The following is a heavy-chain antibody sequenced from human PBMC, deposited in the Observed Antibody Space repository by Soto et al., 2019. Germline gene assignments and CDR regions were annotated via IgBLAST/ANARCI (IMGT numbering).Heavy chain of an antibody. CDR3: AGDPDSHYNDSHAYSYP. J-gene: IGHJ5*02. D-gene: IGHD3-22*01. Sequence: ASVKVCCKASGYTFTSYGISWVRQAPGQGLEWMGRIIPIIGIINYAQKFQGRVTITADKFTGTAYMELTRLRSDDTAVYYCAGDPDSHYNDSHAYSYPWGQGTLVTVS. CDR2: IIPIIGII. CDR1: GYTFTSYG. V-gene: IGHV1-69*04.